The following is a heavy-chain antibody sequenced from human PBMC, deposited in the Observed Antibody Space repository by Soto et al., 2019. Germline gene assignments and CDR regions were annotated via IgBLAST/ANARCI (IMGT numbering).Heavy chain of an antibody. Sequence: EVQLVESGGGLIHPGGSLRLSCAASGFNVNSDYMNWVRQTPGKGLEWVASIYSGETTYYADSVRGLFTIASDKSKNTLYFQLSSLRIEDTAVYYCTRDGRGLGRLSLFEYWVQGVLVTVSS. D-gene: IGHD2-21*02. CDR3: TRDGRGLGRLSLFEY. CDR2: IYSGETT. J-gene: IGHJ4*02. V-gene: IGHV3-53*01. CDR1: GFNVNSDY.